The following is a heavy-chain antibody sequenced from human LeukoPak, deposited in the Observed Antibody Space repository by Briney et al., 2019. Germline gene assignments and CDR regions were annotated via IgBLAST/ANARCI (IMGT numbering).Heavy chain of an antibody. Sequence: GGSLRLSCAASGFTFSSYAMHWVRQAPGKGLEWVAVISYDGSNKYYAGSVKGRFTISRDNSKNTLCLQMNSLRAEDTAVYYCARGGVGDYWGQGTLVTVSS. J-gene: IGHJ4*02. V-gene: IGHV3-30*04. D-gene: IGHD3-10*01. CDR3: ARGGVGDY. CDR2: ISYDGSNK. CDR1: GFTFSSYA.